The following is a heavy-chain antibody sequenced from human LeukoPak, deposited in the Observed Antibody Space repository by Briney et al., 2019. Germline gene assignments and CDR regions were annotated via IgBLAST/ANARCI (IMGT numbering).Heavy chain of an antibody. D-gene: IGHD3-22*01. Sequence: ASVKVSCKASGGTFSNYAISWVRQAPGQGLEWMGGIISLYGTAKYAQKFQDRVSITTDESTSTAYMGLSSLRPEDTAVYYCARGWSYDSSGWLAFDIWGQGTMVTVSS. CDR1: GGTFSNYA. J-gene: IGHJ3*02. CDR3: ARGWSYDSSGWLAFDI. V-gene: IGHV1-69*05. CDR2: IISLYGTA.